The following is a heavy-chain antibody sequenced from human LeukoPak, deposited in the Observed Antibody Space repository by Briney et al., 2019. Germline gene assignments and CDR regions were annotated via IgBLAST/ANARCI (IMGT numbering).Heavy chain of an antibody. CDR2: ISAYNGNT. CDR1: GYTFTSYG. Sequence: ASVKVSCKASGYTFTSYGISWVRQAPGQGLEWMGWISAYNGNTNYAQKLQGRVTMTTDTSTSTAYMELRSLRSDDTAVYYCASSVPIWFGETNAFDIWGQGTIVTVSS. V-gene: IGHV1-18*01. CDR3: ASSVPIWFGETNAFDI. J-gene: IGHJ3*02. D-gene: IGHD3-10*01.